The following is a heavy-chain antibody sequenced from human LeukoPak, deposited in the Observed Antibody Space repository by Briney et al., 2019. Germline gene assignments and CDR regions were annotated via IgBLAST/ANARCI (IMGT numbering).Heavy chain of an antibody. J-gene: IGHJ4*02. CDR2: IYYSGST. CDR1: GGSIRSYY. CDR3: ARGPYSGSYEFDY. V-gene: IGHV4-59*01. Sequence: PSETLSLTCTVSGGSIRSYYWSWIRQPPGKGLEWIGYIYYSGSTNYNPSLKSRVTISVDTSKNQFSLKLSSVTAADTAVYYCARGPYSGSYEFDYWGQGTLVTVSS. D-gene: IGHD1-26*01.